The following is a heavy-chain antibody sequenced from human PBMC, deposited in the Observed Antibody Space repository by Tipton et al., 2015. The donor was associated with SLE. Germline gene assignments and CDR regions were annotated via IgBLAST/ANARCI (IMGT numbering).Heavy chain of an antibody. CDR3: ARDTLGEDGVDF. CDR2: IYHSGTT. D-gene: IGHD3-16*01. Sequence: TLSLTCTVSGFSISSYYWGWIRQPPGKGLEWLGTIYHSGTTYYNPSLKSRLTLSIDTSKNRFSLKLSSVTAADTAVYYCARDTLGEDGVDFWGQGTLVTVSS. J-gene: IGHJ4*02. CDR1: GFSISSYY. V-gene: IGHV4-38-2*02.